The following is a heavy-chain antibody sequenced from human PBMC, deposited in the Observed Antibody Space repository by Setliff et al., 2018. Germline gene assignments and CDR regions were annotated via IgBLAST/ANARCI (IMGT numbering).Heavy chain of an antibody. CDR1: GFTFSSHA. Sequence: PGGSLRLSCAASGFTFSSHAMHWVRQAPGKGLEWVAVISYDGSNKYYADSVKGRFTISRDNSKNTLFLQMNSLRAEDTAVYYCAKRGDSSSWLEYWGQGTLVTVSS. D-gene: IGHD6-13*01. CDR3: AKRGDSSSWLEY. CDR2: ISYDGSNK. J-gene: IGHJ4*02. V-gene: IGHV3-30*01.